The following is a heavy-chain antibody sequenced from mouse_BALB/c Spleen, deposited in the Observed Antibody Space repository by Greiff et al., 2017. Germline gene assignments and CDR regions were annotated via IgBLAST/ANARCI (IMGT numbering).Heavy chain of an antibody. CDR3: ARSDGYPWFAY. CDR2: ISSGSSTI. Sequence: EVQLVESGGGLVQPGGSRKLSCAASGFTFSSFGMHWVRQAPEKGLEWVAYISSGSSTIYYADTVKGRFTISRDNPKNTLFLQMTSLRSEDTAMYYCARSDGYPWFAYWGQGTLVTVSA. V-gene: IGHV5-17*02. CDR1: GFTFSSFG. J-gene: IGHJ3*01. D-gene: IGHD2-3*01.